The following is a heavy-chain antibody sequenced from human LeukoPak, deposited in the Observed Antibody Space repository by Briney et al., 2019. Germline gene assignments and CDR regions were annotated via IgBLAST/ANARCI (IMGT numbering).Heavy chain of an antibody. D-gene: IGHD2-21*01. CDR3: AKARIIGVGWAQFDS. V-gene: IGHV3-23*01. CDR2: FDGNAHGT. J-gene: IGHJ4*02. Sequence: GGSLRLSCATSGFTFSQFGMTWVRQPPGKGLEWVASFDGNAHGTYFADSVKGRCTISSENSKNTVDLQMNSLRADDTAIYYCAKARIIGVGWAQFDSWGQGSLVTVSS. CDR1: GFTFSQFG.